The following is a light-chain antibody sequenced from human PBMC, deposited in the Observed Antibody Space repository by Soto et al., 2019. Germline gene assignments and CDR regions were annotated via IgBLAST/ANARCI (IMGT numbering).Light chain of an antibody. CDR1: SSNIGGNS. CDR3: GSWDSSMSAYV. Sequence: QSVLTHPPAVSGAPGQRVTIACTGSSSNIGGNSVSWYQQLPGTAPKLLIYDDNKRPSGIPDRFSGSKSGTSATLGITGFQTGDEADYYCGSWDSSMSAYVLGTGTKVTVL. V-gene: IGLV1-51*01. J-gene: IGLJ1*01. CDR2: DDN.